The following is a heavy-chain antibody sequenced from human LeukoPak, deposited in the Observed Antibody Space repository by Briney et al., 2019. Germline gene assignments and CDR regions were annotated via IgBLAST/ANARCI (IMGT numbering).Heavy chain of an antibody. CDR1: GFPFSDYP. D-gene: IGHD2-2*01. V-gene: IGHV3-23*01. CDR3: AKGGHCSSTDCHDGRMDA. CDR2: FSCSASHT. J-gene: IGHJ6*04. Sequence: GGSLRLSCGASGFPFSDYPVRWVRQAPGKGLEWVSVFSCSASHTYYADSVKGRFTISRDNSKNTLYLQMSSLRAEDTAVYSCAKGGHCSSTDCHDGRMDAWGKGTTVSVSS.